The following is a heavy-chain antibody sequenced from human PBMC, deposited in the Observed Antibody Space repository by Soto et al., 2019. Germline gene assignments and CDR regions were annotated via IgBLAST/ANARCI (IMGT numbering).Heavy chain of an antibody. CDR2: ISAYNGNT. CDR3: ARAIPRPWLVIHMDV. CDR1: GYTFTSYG. D-gene: IGHD3-9*01. V-gene: IGHV1-18*01. J-gene: IGHJ6*03. Sequence: ASVKVSCKASGYTFTSYGISWVRQAPGQGLEWMGWISAYNGNTNYAQKLQGRVTMTTDTSTSTAYMELRSLRSDDTAVYYCARAIPRPWLVIHMDVWGKGTTVTVSS.